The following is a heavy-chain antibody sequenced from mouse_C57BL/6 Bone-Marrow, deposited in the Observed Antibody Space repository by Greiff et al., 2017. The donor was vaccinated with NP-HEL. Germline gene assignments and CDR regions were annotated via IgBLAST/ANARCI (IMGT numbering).Heavy chain of an antibody. V-gene: IGHV5-9*01. CDR2: ISGGGGNT. Sequence: EVQGVESGGGLVKPGGSLKLSCAASGFTFSSYTMSWVRQTPEKRLEWVATISGGGGNTYYPDSVKGRFTISRDNAKNTLYLQMSRLRSEDTALYYCARPGGFAYWGQGTLVTVSA. J-gene: IGHJ3*01. CDR1: GFTFSSYT. CDR3: ARPGGFAY.